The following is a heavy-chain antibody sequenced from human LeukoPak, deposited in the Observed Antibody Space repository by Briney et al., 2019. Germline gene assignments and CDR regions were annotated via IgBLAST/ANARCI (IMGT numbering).Heavy chain of an antibody. J-gene: IGHJ6*03. D-gene: IGHD3-10*01. V-gene: IGHV4-39*01. CDR1: GGSISSSNYY. CDR3: ARQISDYYYYYMDV. Sequence: PSETLSLTCTVSGGSISSSNYYWGWIRQPPGKGLEWIGTIYYSGTTYYNPSLESRVTISEYTSKNQFSLTLRSVTAADTAVYYCARQISDYYYYYMDVWGKGTTVTVSS. CDR2: IYYSGTT.